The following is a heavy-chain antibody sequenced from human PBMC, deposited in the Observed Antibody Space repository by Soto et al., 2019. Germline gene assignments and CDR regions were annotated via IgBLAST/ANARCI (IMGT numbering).Heavy chain of an antibody. CDR1: GFTFSSYS. V-gene: IGHV3-48*02. J-gene: IGHJ6*02. CDR3: ARDGDIVVVPAAIPMDV. D-gene: IGHD2-2*01. CDR2: ISSSSSTI. Sequence: HPGGSLRLSCAASGFTFSSYSMNWVRQAPGKGLEWVSYISSSSSTIYYADSVKGRFTISRDNAKNSLYLQMNSLRDEDTAVYYCARDGDIVVVPAAIPMDVWGQGTTVTVSS.